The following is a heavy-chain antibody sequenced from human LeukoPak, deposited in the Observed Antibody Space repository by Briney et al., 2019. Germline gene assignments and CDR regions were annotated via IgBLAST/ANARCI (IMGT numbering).Heavy chain of an antibody. CDR3: AKGPLYIAD. D-gene: IGHD6-13*01. Sequence: GRSLTLSCAASGFTFSSYGMHWVRQAPGKGLEWVAVISYDGSNKYYADSVKGRFTISRDNSKNTLYLQMNSLRAEDTAVYYCAKGPLYIADWGQGTLVTVSS. J-gene: IGHJ4*02. V-gene: IGHV3-30*18. CDR1: GFTFSSYG. CDR2: ISYDGSNK.